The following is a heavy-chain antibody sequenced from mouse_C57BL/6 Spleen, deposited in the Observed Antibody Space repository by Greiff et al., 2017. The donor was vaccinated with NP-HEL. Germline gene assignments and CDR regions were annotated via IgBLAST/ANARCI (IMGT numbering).Heavy chain of an antibody. CDR1: GYSFTDYN. CDR2: INPNYGTT. J-gene: IGHJ2*01. D-gene: IGHD1-1*01. Sequence: VQLKESGPELVKPGASVKISCKASGYSFTDYNMNWVKQSNGKSLEWIGVINPNYGTTSYNQKFKGKATLTVDQSSSTAYMQLNSLTSEDSAVYYCAREFITTVVATDYFDYWGQGTTLTVSS. CDR3: AREFITTVVATDYFDY. V-gene: IGHV1-39*01.